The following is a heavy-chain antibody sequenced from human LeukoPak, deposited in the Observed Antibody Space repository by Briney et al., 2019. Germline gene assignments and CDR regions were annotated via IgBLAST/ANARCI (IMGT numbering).Heavy chain of an antibody. D-gene: IGHD2-2*01. Sequence: SVKVSCKASGYTFTGYYMHWVRQDPGQGLEWIGWINPNSGGTNYAQKFQGRVTMTRDTSISTAYMELSRLRSDDTAVYYCARGRYCSSTSCYYFDYWGQGTLVTVSS. V-gene: IGHV1-2*02. CDR1: GYTFTGYY. CDR2: INPNSGGT. CDR3: ARGRYCSSTSCYYFDY. J-gene: IGHJ4*02.